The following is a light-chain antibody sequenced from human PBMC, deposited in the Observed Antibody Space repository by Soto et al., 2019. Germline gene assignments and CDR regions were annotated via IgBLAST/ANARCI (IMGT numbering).Light chain of an antibody. CDR1: SSDVGNYDL. V-gene: IGLV2-23*02. J-gene: IGLJ2*01. CDR3: SSYAGRGVGV. Sequence: QSVLTQPASVSGSPGQSITISCTGTSSDVGNYDLVSWYQQHPGEAPKLLIYEVTERPSGVSIRFSGSKSHYTASLTISGLQAEDEADYYRSSYAGRGVGVFGGGTKVTFL. CDR2: EVT.